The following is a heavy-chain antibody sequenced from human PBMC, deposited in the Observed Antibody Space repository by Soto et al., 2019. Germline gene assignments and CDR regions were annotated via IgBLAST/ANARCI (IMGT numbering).Heavy chain of an antibody. J-gene: IGHJ4*02. V-gene: IGHV1-69*13. CDR2: IIPIFGTA. CDR1: GGTFSTYA. D-gene: IGHD3-22*01. CDR3: ARVLKNASPYDSSGYYYY. Sequence: ASVKVSCKASGGTFSTYAISWVRQAPGQGLEWMGGIIPIFGTANYAQKFQGRVTITADGSTSTAHMEVSSLRSEDTAVYYCARVLKNASPYDSSGYYYYWGQGTLVTVSS.